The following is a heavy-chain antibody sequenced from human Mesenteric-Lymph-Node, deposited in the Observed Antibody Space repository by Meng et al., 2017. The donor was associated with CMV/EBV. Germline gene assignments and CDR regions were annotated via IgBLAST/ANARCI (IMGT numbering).Heavy chain of an antibody. D-gene: IGHD4-23*01. CDR3: ARHQRWLKSEGGFNY. J-gene: IGHJ4*02. CDR1: GGSFSGYY. Sequence: QVKLQQWVAGLVKPSATLSLTCAVYGGSFSGYYWSWIRQPPGKGLEWIGEINHSGSTNYNPSLKSRVTISVDTSKNQFSLKLSSVTAADTAVYYCARHQRWLKSEGGFNYWGQGTLVTVSS. CDR2: INHSGST. V-gene: IGHV4-34*01.